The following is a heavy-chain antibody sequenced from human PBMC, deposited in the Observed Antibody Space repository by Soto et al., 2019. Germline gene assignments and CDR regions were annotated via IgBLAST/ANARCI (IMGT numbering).Heavy chain of an antibody. V-gene: IGHV3-23*01. D-gene: IGHD2-8*02. Sequence: GGSLRLSCAVSGFIFSSYDMSWVRQAPGKGLAWVSTILVAGSQHYEDSVQGRFTISRDTSKNTVFLYMNSLTAGDTAVYYCAKATATGGGAFEIYGQGTMVTVSS. CDR1: GFIFSSYD. CDR2: ILVAGSQ. CDR3: AKATATGGGAFEI. J-gene: IGHJ3*02.